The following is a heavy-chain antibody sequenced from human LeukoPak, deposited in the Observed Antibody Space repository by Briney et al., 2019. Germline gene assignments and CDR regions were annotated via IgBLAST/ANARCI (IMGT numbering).Heavy chain of an antibody. V-gene: IGHV3-7*01. CDR3: ARDPPNGALDI. J-gene: IGHJ3*02. Sequence: GGSLRLSCSASGFTFSASWMSWVRQLPGKGLEWLADLNPGGSRTLFVDSVKGRFTVSRDNAKNSLYLQMDGLRAEDTAVYYCARDPPNGALDIWGQGTLDTVSS. CDR1: GFTFSASW. CDR2: LNPGGSRT.